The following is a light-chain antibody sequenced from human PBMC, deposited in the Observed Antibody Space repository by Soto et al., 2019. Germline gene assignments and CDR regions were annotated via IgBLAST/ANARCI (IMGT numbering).Light chain of an antibody. CDR2: AAS. CDR3: QQRQYWPPIT. Sequence: IHMTHSPSSLSASLGDIVTITFRASQGISNYLAWYQQKPGKVPKLLIYAASTLQSGVPSRFSGSGSGTDFTLTISSLQPEDFAVYYCQQRQYWPPITFGQGTRLEIK. V-gene: IGKV1-27*01. CDR1: QGISNY. J-gene: IGKJ5*01.